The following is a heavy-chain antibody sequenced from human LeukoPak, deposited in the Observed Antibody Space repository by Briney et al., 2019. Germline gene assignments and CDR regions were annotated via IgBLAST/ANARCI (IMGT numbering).Heavy chain of an antibody. J-gene: IGHJ4*02. CDR3: AKDLAKTVPTIRIDY. D-gene: IGHD5-12*01. V-gene: IGHV3-9*01. Sequence: QPGGSLRLSCAASGFTFDDYAMHWVRQAPGKGLEWVSGISWNSGSIGYADSVKGRFTISRDNAKNSLYLQMNSLRAEDTAVYYCAKDLAKTVPTIRIDYWGLGTLVTVSS. CDR1: GFTFDDYA. CDR2: ISWNSGSI.